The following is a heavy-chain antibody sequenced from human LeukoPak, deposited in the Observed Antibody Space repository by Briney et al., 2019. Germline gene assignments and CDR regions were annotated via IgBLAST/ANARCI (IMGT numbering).Heavy chain of an antibody. CDR3: ARDRVGSGSYSFDY. CDR2: IYTSGST. J-gene: IGHJ4*02. Sequence: SETLSLTCTVSGGSISRYYWSWIRQPAGKGLEWIGRIYTSGSTNYNPSLKSRVTMSVDTSKNQFSLKLSSVTAADTAVYYCARDRVGSGSYSFDYWGQGTLVTVSS. CDR1: GGSISRYY. D-gene: IGHD3-10*01. V-gene: IGHV4-4*07.